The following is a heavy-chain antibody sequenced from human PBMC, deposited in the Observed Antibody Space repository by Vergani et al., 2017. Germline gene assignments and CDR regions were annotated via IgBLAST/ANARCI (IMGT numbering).Heavy chain of an antibody. D-gene: IGHD6-6*01. J-gene: IGHJ6*03. CDR3: ARGGSIAAPSYLYYFYMDV. CDR2: ISGYDGKT. V-gene: IGHV1-18*01. Sequence: QGQLVQSGAEMKKPGASVNVSCKTSGYSFNSYGINWVRQAPEQGLEWLGWISGYDGKTKYVEKLQGRITVTIDTSTNSAYMKLRGLRSDDTAVYYCARGGSIAAPSYLYYFYMDVWGKGTSVTVSS. CDR1: GYSFNSYG.